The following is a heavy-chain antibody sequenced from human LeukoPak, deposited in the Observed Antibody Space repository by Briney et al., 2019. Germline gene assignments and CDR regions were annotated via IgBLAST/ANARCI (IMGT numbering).Heavy chain of an antibody. V-gene: IGHV3-74*01. CDR1: GFSVSGNW. J-gene: IGHJ4*02. CDR3: ARGSGAYGDFDY. Sequence: HSGGSLRLSCAASGFSVSGNWMHWVRHAPGKGLVWVSRINSDGSSTNYADSVRGRFTISRDNAKNTVYLQVNSLRVEDTAVYYCARGSGAYGDFDYWGQGTLVTVSS. D-gene: IGHD6-19*01. CDR2: INSDGSST.